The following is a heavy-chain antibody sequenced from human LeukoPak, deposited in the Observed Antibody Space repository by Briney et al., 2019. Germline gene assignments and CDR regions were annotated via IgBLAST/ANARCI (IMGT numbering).Heavy chain of an antibody. Sequence: PSETLSLTCTVSGGSIRSYYWSWIRQPPGKGLEWIGYIYYGGSTNYNPSLKSRVTISVDTSKNQFSLKLSSVTAADTAVYYCARDSYGSGRPNDAFDIWGQGTMVTVSS. CDR1: GGSIRSYY. J-gene: IGHJ3*02. CDR3: ARDSYGSGRPNDAFDI. V-gene: IGHV4-59*01. CDR2: IYYGGST. D-gene: IGHD3-10*01.